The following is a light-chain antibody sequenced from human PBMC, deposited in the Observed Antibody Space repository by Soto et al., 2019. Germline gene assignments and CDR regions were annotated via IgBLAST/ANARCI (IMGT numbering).Light chain of an antibody. CDR3: QQYNNYPLT. CDR1: QYISNW. V-gene: IGKV1D-16*01. J-gene: IGKJ4*01. Sequence: HMTQSPSSLSASVGDRVTITCRASQYISNWLAWYQQKPHKAPKLLVYLTSTLQSGVPSRFIGSGSGTDFTLTISSLKPEDFASDDCQQYNNYPLTFGVVTKVEI. CDR2: LTS.